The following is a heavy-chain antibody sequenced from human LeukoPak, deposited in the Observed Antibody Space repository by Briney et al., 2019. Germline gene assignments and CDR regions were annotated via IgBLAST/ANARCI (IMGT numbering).Heavy chain of an antibody. J-gene: IGHJ4*02. CDR3: ARDAQPYYYDSSGYSY. Sequence: GGSLRLSCAASGFTFSRYNMNWVRQAPGKGLEWVSYISSSSTIYYADSVKGRFTISRDNAKNSLYLQMNSLRDEDTAVYYCARDAQPYYYDSSGYSYWGQGTLVTVSS. CDR1: GFTFSRYN. V-gene: IGHV3-48*02. D-gene: IGHD3-22*01. CDR2: ISSSSTI.